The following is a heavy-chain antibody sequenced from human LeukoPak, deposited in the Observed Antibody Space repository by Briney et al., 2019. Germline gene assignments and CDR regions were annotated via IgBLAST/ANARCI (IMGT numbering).Heavy chain of an antibody. CDR1: GHTLIASS. CDR2: FEPEDGET. CDR3: AASSPQNWKTHEY. J-gene: IGHJ4*02. V-gene: IGHV1-24*01. D-gene: IGHD1-1*01. Sequence: ASVKVSCKVSGHTLIASSMHWVRQAPGKGVEWLGGFEPEDGETIYAQQSQGRVTITEDTSTDTAYMELRSLRSEDTAVYYCAASSPQNWKTHEYWGQGTLVTVSS.